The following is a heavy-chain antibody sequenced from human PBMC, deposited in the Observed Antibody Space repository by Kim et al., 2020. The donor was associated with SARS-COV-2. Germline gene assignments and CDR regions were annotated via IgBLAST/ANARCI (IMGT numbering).Heavy chain of an antibody. D-gene: IGHD3-22*01. Sequence: GGSLRLSCAASGFTFSSYEMNWVRQAPGKGLEWVSYISSSGSTIYYADSVKGRFTISRDNAKNSLYLQMNSLRAEDTAVYYCASHHDSSGYYYWVHDFDIWGQGTMVTVSS. CDR2: ISSSGSTI. J-gene: IGHJ3*02. CDR1: GFTFSSYE. CDR3: ASHHDSSGYYYWVHDFDI. V-gene: IGHV3-48*03.